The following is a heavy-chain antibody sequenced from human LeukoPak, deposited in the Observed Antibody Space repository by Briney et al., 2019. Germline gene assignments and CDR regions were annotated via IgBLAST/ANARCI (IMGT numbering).Heavy chain of an antibody. V-gene: IGHV3-7*04. Sequence: PGGSLRLSCEASGLTFSGYWMSWVRQTPLKGLEWVANIKHDGSAKYYVGSVKGRFTISRDNANNSLSLYLQMNSLRVEDTAIYYCAREGLGAFDYWGQGTLVTVSS. J-gene: IGHJ4*02. D-gene: IGHD3-3*01. CDR2: IKHDGSAK. CDR1: GLTFSGYW. CDR3: AREGLGAFDY.